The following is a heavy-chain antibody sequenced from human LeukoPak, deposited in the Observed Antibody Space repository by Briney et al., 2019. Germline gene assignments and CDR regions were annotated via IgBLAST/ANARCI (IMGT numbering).Heavy chain of an antibody. CDR3: ARGPKSYGDYFDY. D-gene: IGHD4-17*01. V-gene: IGHV3-48*03. Sequence: GGSLRLSCAASGFTFSSYEMNWVRQAPGKGLEWVSYISSSGSTISYADSVKGRFTISRGNAKNSLYLQMNSLRAEDTAVYYCARGPKSYGDYFDYWGQGTLVTVSS. CDR1: GFTFSSYE. J-gene: IGHJ4*02. CDR2: ISSSGSTI.